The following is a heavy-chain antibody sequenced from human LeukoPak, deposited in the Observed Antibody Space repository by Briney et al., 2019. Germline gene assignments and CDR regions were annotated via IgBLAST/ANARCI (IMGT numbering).Heavy chain of an antibody. Sequence: GASVKVSCKASGYTFTGYYRHWVRQAPGQGLEWMGWINPNSGGTNYAQKFQGRVTMTRDTSISTAYMELSRLRSDDTAVYYCARVKCSSTSCPNWFDPWGQGTLVTVSS. CDR1: GYTFTGYY. CDR3: ARVKCSSTSCPNWFDP. D-gene: IGHD2-2*01. V-gene: IGHV1-2*02. J-gene: IGHJ5*02. CDR2: INPNSGGT.